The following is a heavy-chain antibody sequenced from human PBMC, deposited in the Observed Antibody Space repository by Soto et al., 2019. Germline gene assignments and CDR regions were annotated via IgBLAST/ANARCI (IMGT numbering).Heavy chain of an antibody. CDR3: ARDDGTFDY. D-gene: IGHD1-1*01. J-gene: IGHJ4*02. CDR2: IFYSGST. V-gene: IGHV4-61*08. Sequence: SETLSLTCTVSGGSISSGDYYWNWIRQHPGKGLEWIGYIFYSGSTNYNPSLKSRVTISVDTSKNQFSLKLSSVTAADTAVYYCARDDGTFDYWGQGTLVTVSS. CDR1: GGSISSGDYY.